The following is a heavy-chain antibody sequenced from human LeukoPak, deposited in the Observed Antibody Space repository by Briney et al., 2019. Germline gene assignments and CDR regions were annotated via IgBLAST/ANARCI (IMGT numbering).Heavy chain of an antibody. CDR2: IYYSGST. CDR1: GGSISSYY. CDR3: ARERWLQMGGSYYYYMDV. Sequence: PSETLSLTCTVSGGSISSYYWSWIRQPPGEGLEWIGYIYYSGSTNYNPSLKSRVTISVDTSKNQFSLKLSSVTAADTAVYYCARERWLQMGGSYYYYMDVWGKGTTVTVSS. V-gene: IGHV4-59*01. J-gene: IGHJ6*03. D-gene: IGHD5-24*01.